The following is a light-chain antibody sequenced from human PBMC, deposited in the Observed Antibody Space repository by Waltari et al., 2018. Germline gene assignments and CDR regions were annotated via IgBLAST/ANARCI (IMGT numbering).Light chain of an antibody. V-gene: IGKV3-15*01. CDR1: ESVGSA. CDR3: QQYNYWRT. Sequence: EIVMTQSPDALSVSPGDRATLSCRASESVGSALAWYQQRPGQPPRLLIYGASTRATGIPARFSGSGSGTEFTLTISSLQSEDFAVYYCQQYNYWRTFGQGTKVEIK. J-gene: IGKJ1*01. CDR2: GAS.